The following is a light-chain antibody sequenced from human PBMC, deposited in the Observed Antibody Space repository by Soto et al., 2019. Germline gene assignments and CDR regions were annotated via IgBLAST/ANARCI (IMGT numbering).Light chain of an antibody. J-gene: IGLJ3*02. V-gene: IGLV2-11*01. Sequence: QSALTQPRSVSGSPGQSVTISCTGTSSDVGGYNYVSWYQQHPGKAPKLVIYDVSKRPSGVPDRFSGSTSANTASLTISGLQAEDEADYYCCSYAGNSLWVFGGGTKLTVL. CDR2: DVS. CDR1: SSDVGGYNY. CDR3: CSYAGNSLWV.